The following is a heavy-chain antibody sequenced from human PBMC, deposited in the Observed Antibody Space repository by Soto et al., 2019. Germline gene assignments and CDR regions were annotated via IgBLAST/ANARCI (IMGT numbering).Heavy chain of an antibody. D-gene: IGHD6-19*01. V-gene: IGHV1-24*01. CDR2: FDPEDGET. Sequence: ASVKVSCKVSGYTLTELSMHWVRQAPGKGLEWMGGFDPEDGETIYAQKFQGRVTMTEDTSTDTAYMELSSLRSEDTAAYYCAAEINSRPSSCGPRGGALDILGQGTMAT. J-gene: IGHJ3*02. CDR3: AAEINSRPSSCGPRGGALDI. CDR1: GYTLTELS.